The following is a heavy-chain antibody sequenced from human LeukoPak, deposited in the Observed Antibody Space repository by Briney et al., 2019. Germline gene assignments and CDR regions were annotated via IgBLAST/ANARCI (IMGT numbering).Heavy chain of an antibody. V-gene: IGHV4-61*08. CDR2: IYESGST. J-gene: IGHJ4*02. D-gene: IGHD3-16*01. CDR3: ARGRIGGPKAPFDY. Sequence: SETLSLTCTVSGGSISSGGYYWSWIRQPPGKGLEWIGHIYESGSTTYNPSLESRVTISVDTSKNQFSLRLSSVTAADTALYYCARGRIGGPKAPFDYWGQGTLVTVSS. CDR1: GGSISSGGYY.